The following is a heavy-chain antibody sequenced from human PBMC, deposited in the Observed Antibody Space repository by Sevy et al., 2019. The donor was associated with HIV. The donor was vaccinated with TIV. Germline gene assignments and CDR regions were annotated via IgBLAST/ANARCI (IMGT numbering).Heavy chain of an antibody. J-gene: IGHJ4*02. CDR3: ARGKSGYGYGLDY. CDR1: GFPVSGNY. V-gene: IGHV3-66*01. Sequence: GGSLRLSCAASGFPVSGNYMSWVRQAPGKGLEWVSVIYSDGSTYHADPVKGRFTISRDNSKNTLYLQMNSLRVEDTAVYYCARGKSGYGYGLDYWGQGTLVTVSS. D-gene: IGHD5-18*01. CDR2: IYSDGST.